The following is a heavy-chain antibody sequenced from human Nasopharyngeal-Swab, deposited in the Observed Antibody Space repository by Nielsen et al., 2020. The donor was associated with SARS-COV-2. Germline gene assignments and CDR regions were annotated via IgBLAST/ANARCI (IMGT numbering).Heavy chain of an antibody. CDR2: IGRYGTDI. V-gene: IGHV3-21*01. D-gene: IGHD3-3*01. Sequence: GESLKTSCAASGFTFRDYSMNWVRQAPGKGLEWVSSIGRYGTDIFHADSVKGRFSVFRDAANKSIYLQMRSLRAEDTAVYYCARGTVFGVANGMDVWGQGTTVTVSS. CDR1: GFTFRDYS. CDR3: ARGTVFGVANGMDV. J-gene: IGHJ6*02.